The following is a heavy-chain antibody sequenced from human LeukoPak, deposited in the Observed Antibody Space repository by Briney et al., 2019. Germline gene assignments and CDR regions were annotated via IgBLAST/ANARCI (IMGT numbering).Heavy chain of an antibody. D-gene: IGHD3-16*01. V-gene: IGHV4-59*08. CDR1: GGSISSYY. Sequence: SETLSLTCTVSGGSISSYYWSWIRQPPGKGLEWIGYIYYSGSTNYNPSLKSRVTISVDTSKNQFSLKLSSVTAADTAVYYCARQHLRSPLYVALDYWGQGTLVTVSS. CDR3: ARQHLRSPLYVALDY. J-gene: IGHJ4*02. CDR2: IYYSGST.